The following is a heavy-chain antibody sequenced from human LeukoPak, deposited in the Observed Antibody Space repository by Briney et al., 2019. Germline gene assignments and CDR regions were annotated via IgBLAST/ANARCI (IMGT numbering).Heavy chain of an antibody. Sequence: LRLSCAASGFTFSSYAMSWVRQAPGKGLEWIGYIYHSGSTYYNPSLKSRVTISVDRSKNQFSLKLSSVTAADTAVYYCARVRVRGVIPGYFDLWGRGTLVTVSS. CDR1: GFTFSSYA. CDR2: IYHSGST. CDR3: ARVRVRGVIPGYFDL. J-gene: IGHJ2*01. D-gene: IGHD3-10*01. V-gene: IGHV4-30-2*01.